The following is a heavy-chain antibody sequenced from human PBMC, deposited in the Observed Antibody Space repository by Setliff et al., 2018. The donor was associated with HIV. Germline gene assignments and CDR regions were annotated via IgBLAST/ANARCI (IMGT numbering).Heavy chain of an antibody. D-gene: IGHD3-3*01. CDR2: INHTGST. V-gene: IGHV4-34*01. CDR1: GGSFRGYH. Sequence: PSETLSLTCAVYGGSFRGYHWSWIRQPPEKGLEWIGEINHTGSTNYNPSLKGRITISVDTSKNQFSLKLSSVTAADTAVYYCARPTLGIGGGSMFDYWGQGILVTVSS. CDR3: ARPTLGIGGGSMFDY. J-gene: IGHJ4*02.